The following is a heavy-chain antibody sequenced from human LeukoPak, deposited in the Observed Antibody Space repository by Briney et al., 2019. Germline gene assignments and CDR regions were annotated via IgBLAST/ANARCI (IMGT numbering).Heavy chain of an antibody. CDR1: GYTFTIYY. CDR3: ARETPDFGNYDY. V-gene: IGHV1-46*01. J-gene: IGHJ4*02. Sequence: ASVKVSFKASGYTFTIYYMHWVRQAPGQGLEWMGIINPSGGSTSYAQKFQGRVTMTRDTSTSTVYMELSSLRSEDTAVYYCARETPDFGNYDYWGQGTLVTVSS. D-gene: IGHD4-17*01. CDR2: INPSGGST.